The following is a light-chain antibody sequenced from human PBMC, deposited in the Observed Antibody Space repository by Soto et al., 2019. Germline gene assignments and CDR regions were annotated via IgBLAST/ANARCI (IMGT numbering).Light chain of an antibody. CDR2: DAS. V-gene: IGKV3-15*01. J-gene: IGKJ5*01. CDR3: QQYHNWPIT. Sequence: IVLTQSPGTLSLSPGERATLSCRASQSVTTQLAWHQQKPGQAPRILMYDASTRATGIPARFSGSGSGTEFTLTISSLQSEDFAVYYCQQYHNWPITFGQGTRLEIK. CDR1: QSVTTQ.